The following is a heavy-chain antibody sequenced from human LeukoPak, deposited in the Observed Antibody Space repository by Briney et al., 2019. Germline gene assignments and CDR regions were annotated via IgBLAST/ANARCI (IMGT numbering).Heavy chain of an antibody. CDR1: GFSFDNYA. CDR3: AKEVTFGGVIVLFDY. D-gene: IGHD3-16*02. CDR2: ISWNSGSI. J-gene: IGHJ4*02. Sequence: GGSLRLSCAASGFSFDNYAMHWVRQAPGKGLEWVSGISWNSGSIDYADSVKGRCTISRDNAKNSLYLQMTSLRAEDTALYYCAKEVTFGGVIVLFDYWGQGTLVTVSS. V-gene: IGHV3-9*01.